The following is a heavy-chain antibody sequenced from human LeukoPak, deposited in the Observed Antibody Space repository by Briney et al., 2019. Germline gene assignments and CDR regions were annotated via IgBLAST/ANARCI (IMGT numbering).Heavy chain of an antibody. CDR3: VRDSKLDALVWGSYRYTGTFDI. Sequence: GGSLRLSCAASGFSVSSNYMSWVRQAPGKGLEWVSVIYSGGSIFYADSVKGRFTISRDNSKNTVSLQMNSLRAEDTAVYYCVRDSKLDALVWGSYRYTGTFDIWGQGTLVTVSS. J-gene: IGHJ3*02. CDR1: GFSVSSNY. CDR2: IYSGGSI. D-gene: IGHD3-16*02. V-gene: IGHV3-66*01.